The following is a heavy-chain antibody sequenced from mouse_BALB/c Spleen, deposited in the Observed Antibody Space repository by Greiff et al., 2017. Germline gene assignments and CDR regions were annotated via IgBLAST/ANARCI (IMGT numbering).Heavy chain of an antibody. CDR3: TREGSTMITTRDYYAMDY. V-gene: IGHV1-5*01. D-gene: IGHD2-4*01. CDR1: GYSFTSYW. Sequence: VQLQQSGTVLARPGASVKMSCKASGYSFTSYWMHWVKQRPGQGLEWIGAIYPGNSDTSYNQKFKGKAKLTAVTSASTAYMELSSLTNEDSAVYYCTREGSTMITTRDYYAMDYWGQGTSVTVSS. CDR2: IYPGNSDT. J-gene: IGHJ4*01.